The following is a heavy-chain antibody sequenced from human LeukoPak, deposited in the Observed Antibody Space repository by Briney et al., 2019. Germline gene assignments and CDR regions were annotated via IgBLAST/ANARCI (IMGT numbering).Heavy chain of an antibody. CDR2: ISSSSSYI. V-gene: IGHV3-21*01. CDR3: ARDESSGSFYYYYYMDV. Sequence: PGGSLRLSCAASGFTVSSNYMSWVRQAPGKGLEWVSSISSSSSYIYYADSVKGRFTISRDNAKNSLYLQMNSLRAEDTAVYYCARDESSGSFYYYYYMDVWGKGTTVTVSS. J-gene: IGHJ6*03. CDR1: GFTVSSNY. D-gene: IGHD6-25*01.